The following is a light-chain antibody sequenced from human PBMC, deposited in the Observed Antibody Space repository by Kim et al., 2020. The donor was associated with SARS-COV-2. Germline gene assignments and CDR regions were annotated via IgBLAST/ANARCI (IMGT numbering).Light chain of an antibody. CDR1: SSDVGSYDL. CDR2: DVS. J-gene: IGLJ3*02. Sequence: SITLCCTGNSSDVGSYDLVSWYQQHPGKVHKLMIYDVSTRPSGVSTRFSGSKSGNTASLTISGLQAEDEADYYCCSYGGSSAFRVFGGGTQLTVL. CDR3: CSYGGSSAFRV. V-gene: IGLV2-23*02.